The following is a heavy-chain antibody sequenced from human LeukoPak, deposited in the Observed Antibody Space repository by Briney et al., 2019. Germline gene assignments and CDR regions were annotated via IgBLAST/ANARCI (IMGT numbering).Heavy chain of an antibody. CDR3: AREDYGSIDY. Sequence: GGSLRLSCAASGFTFSSYGMHWVRQAPGKGLEWVAFIRYDGSNKYYADSVKGRFTISRDNSKDTLYLQMNSLRAEDTAVYYCAREDYGSIDYWGQGTLVTVSS. CDR2: IRYDGSNK. J-gene: IGHJ4*02. CDR1: GFTFSSYG. D-gene: IGHD4-17*01. V-gene: IGHV3-30*02.